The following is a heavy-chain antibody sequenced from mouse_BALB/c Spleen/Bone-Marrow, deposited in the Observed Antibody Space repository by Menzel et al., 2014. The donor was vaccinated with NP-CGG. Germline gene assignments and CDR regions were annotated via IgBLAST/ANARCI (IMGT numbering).Heavy chain of an antibody. CDR2: INSNGGST. CDR3: AKLGSDDAMDY. V-gene: IGHV5-6-2*01. D-gene: IGHD2-12*01. Sequence: EVMLVESGGGLVKLGGSLKLSCAASGFTFSSYYMSWVRQTPEQRLELVAAINSNGGSTYYPDTVKGRFTLTRDNAKNTLYLQMRSLKSEDTAFDCCAKLGSDDAMDYWGQGTSLTVSS. J-gene: IGHJ4*01. CDR1: GFTFSSYY.